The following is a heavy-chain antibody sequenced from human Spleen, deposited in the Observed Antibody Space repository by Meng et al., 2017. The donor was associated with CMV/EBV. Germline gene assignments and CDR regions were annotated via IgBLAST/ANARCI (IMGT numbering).Heavy chain of an antibody. CDR2: IYAGATT. Sequence: GGSLRLSCVASGFTVSTNYMGWVRQAPGKGLEWVSTIYAGATTYYADSVRGRFIISRDNSKNTVLLQMDDLRPEDTAVYYCAREISMGWFDPWGQGTLVTVSS. D-gene: IGHD2/OR15-2a*01. V-gene: IGHV3-66*02. CDR3: AREISMGWFDP. CDR1: GFTVSTNY. J-gene: IGHJ5*02.